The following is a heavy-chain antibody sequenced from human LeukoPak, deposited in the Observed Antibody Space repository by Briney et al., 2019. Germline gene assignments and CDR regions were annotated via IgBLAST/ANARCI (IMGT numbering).Heavy chain of an antibody. Sequence: SETLSLTCTVSGVSISSHHWICIRQPPGKGPEEIGYISSSGSTNYNPSLKSRVTISVDTSKNQFSLRLSSVPAADTAVYYCAREVGGRSGPFDCWGEGTLVTVSS. V-gene: IGHV4-59*11. CDR1: GVSISSHH. CDR3: AREVGGRSGPFDC. CDR2: ISSSGST. D-gene: IGHD6-19*01. J-gene: IGHJ4*02.